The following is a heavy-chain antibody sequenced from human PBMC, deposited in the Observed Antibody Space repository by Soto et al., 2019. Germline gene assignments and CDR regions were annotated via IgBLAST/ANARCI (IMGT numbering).Heavy chain of an antibody. V-gene: IGHV3-30*04. CDR3: ARASHSYGLPPTFDY. Sequence: PGGSLRLSCAASGFTLSGHGLHWVRQSPEKGLEWVAVVTHDRTERYYADSVKGRFTITRDNAKNTLYLQMNNLRAEDTAVYYCARASHSYGLPPTFDYWGQGTLVTVSS. CDR1: GFTLSGHG. D-gene: IGHD5-18*01. CDR2: VTHDRTER. J-gene: IGHJ4*02.